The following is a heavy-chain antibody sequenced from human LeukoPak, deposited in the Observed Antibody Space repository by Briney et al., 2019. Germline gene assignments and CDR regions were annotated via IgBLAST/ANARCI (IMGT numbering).Heavy chain of an antibody. CDR1: GFPFSAYE. Sequence: GGSLRLSCAASGFPFSAYEMNWVRQAPGKGLEWISYISSSGSTIYYADSVKGRFTLSRGNGKQSLFVQMNSLRAEDTAVYYCARGTLYYGSEGYDYWGQGTLVTVSS. D-gene: IGHD3-10*01. V-gene: IGHV3-48*03. CDR2: ISSSGSTI. CDR3: ARGTLYYGSEGYDY. J-gene: IGHJ4*02.